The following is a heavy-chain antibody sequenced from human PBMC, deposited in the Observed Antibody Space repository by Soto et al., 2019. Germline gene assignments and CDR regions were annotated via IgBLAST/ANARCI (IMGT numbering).Heavy chain of an antibody. CDR1: GYSFTSYL. Sequence: PGESLKISFKGSGYSFTSYLICWVRQMPVKGLEWIGIIYPGDSDTRYSPSFQGQVNISADKSISTAYLQWSSLKASDTAMYYCARQVVTAIDYYYYGMDVWGQGTTVAVCS. CDR3: ARQVVTAIDYYYYGMDV. V-gene: IGHV5-51*01. D-gene: IGHD2-21*02. J-gene: IGHJ6*02. CDR2: IYPGDSDT.